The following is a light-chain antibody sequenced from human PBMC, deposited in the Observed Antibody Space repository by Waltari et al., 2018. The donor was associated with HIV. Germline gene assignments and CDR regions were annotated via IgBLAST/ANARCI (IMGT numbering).Light chain of an antibody. Sequence: QSALTQPRSVSGSPGQAVTTSCTGTSSDVAAYNHVSWYHQHPGKAPKLMINDVSERPSWVPDRFSGSKSGNTASLTISGLQAEDEADYYCCAYAGNYTPFVFGAGTKVTGL. V-gene: IGLV2-11*01. CDR1: SSDVAAYNH. CDR3: CAYAGNYTPFV. CDR2: DVS. J-gene: IGLJ1*01.